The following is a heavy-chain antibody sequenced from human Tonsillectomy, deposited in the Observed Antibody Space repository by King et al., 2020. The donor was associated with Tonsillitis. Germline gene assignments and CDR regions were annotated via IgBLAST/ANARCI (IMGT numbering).Heavy chain of an antibody. D-gene: IGHD2-15*01. Sequence: QLVQSGAEVKKPGESVKISCRVSGYRFTNYWIGWVRQMPGKGLEWMGIIYPGDSATRYSPSFQGQVTISADKSITTAYLQWSSLKAWDTAMYYGARALGRGYCSGGFCDDPNYYSGLDVWGQGTTVTVSS. J-gene: IGHJ6*02. CDR3: ARALGRGYCSGGFCDDPNYYSGLDV. CDR2: IYPGDSAT. CDR1: GYRFTNYW. V-gene: IGHV5-51*01.